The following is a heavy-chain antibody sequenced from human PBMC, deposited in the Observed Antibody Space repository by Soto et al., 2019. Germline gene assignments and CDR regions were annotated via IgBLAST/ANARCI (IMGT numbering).Heavy chain of an antibody. V-gene: IGHV1-18*01. Sequence: QVQLVQSGAEVKKPGASVKVSCKASGFTFSNYGINWVRQAPGQGLEWMGWISTYNGNTNFAPKFQGRDTMTTDTATSTAYMELGNLRSDDTAVYYCARDFIHGYTVYSDYWGQGTLVTVSS. CDR3: ARDFIHGYTVYSDY. CDR1: GFTFSNYG. CDR2: ISTYNGNT. J-gene: IGHJ4*02. D-gene: IGHD5-12*01.